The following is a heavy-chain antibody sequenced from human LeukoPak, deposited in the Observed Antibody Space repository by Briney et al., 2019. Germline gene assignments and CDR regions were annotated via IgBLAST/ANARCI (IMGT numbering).Heavy chain of an antibody. D-gene: IGHD6-19*01. Sequence: PGGSLRLSCAASGFTFSSYAMYWVRQAPGKGLEWVAVISYDGSNKYYADSVKGRFTISRDNSKNTLYLQMNSLRAEDTAVYYCARDRSSGWYVFLAPDYWGQGTPVTVSS. CDR1: GFTFSSYA. CDR2: ISYDGSNK. CDR3: ARDRSSGWYVFLAPDY. J-gene: IGHJ4*02. V-gene: IGHV3-30-3*01.